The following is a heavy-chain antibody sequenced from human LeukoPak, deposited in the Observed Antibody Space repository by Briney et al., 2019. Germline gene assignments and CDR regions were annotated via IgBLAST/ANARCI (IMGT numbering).Heavy chain of an antibody. CDR2: ISGSGGST. V-gene: IGHV3-23*01. Sequence: PGVSLRLSCAASGFIYNNYAMSWVRQAPGKGLESVSGISGSGGSTYYADSVKGRFTISRDNSKNTLYLQMNSLRAEDTAVYYCAKGGSSWSAYFQHWGQGTLVTVSS. CDR1: GFIYNNYA. CDR3: AKGGSSWSAYFQH. D-gene: IGHD6-13*01. J-gene: IGHJ1*01.